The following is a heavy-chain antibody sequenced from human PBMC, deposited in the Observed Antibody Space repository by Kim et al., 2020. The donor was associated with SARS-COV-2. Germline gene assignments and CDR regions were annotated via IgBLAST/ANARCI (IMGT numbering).Heavy chain of an antibody. CDR2: IYYSGST. Sequence: SETLSLTCTVSGGSISSYYWSWIRQPPGKGLEWIGYIYYSGSTNYNPSLKSRVTISVDTSKNQFSLKLSSVTAADTAVYYCARDEKLSQYSSGWYHYYYGMGVWGQGTTVTVSS. D-gene: IGHD6-19*01. CDR1: GGSISSYY. V-gene: IGHV4-59*01. J-gene: IGHJ6*02. CDR3: ARDEKLSQYSSGWYHYYYGMGV.